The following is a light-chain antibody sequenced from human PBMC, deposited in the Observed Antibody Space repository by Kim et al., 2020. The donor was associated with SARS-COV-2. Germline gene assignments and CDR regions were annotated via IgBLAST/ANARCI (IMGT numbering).Light chain of an antibody. CDR2: YDD. CDR1: SSNIGNNA. J-gene: IGLJ2*01. Sequence: QSVLTQPPSVSEAPRQRVTISCSGSSSNIGNNAVNWYQQLPGKAPKLLIYYDDLLPSGVSDRFSGSKSGTSASLAISGLQPEDEADYYCEAWDDNVKGGVFGGGTQLTVL. CDR3: EAWDDNVKGGV. V-gene: IGLV1-36*01.